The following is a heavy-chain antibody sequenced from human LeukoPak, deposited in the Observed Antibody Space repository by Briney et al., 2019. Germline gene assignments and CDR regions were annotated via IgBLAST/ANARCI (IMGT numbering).Heavy chain of an antibody. CDR3: AREPRSSGYYYFNY. CDR1: GFTFSSYA. D-gene: IGHD3-22*01. J-gene: IGHJ4*02. V-gene: IGHV3-48*01. CDR2: ISSSDSSI. Sequence: PGGSLRLSCAASGFTFSSYAMSWVRQAPGKGLEWVSYISSSDSSIYYADSVKGRFTISRDNAKNSLYLQMNSLRAEDTAVYYCAREPRSSGYYYFNYWGQGTLVTVSS.